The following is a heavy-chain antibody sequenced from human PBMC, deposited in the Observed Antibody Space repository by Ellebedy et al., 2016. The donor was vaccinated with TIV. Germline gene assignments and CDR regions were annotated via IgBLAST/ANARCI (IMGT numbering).Heavy chain of an antibody. D-gene: IGHD3-22*01. J-gene: IGHJ5*02. CDR2: IYYSGST. CDR3: AKDRDSTGYYSP. V-gene: IGHV4-59*01. CDR1: GGSISSYY. Sequence: MPSETLSLTCTVSGGSISSYYWSWIRQPPGKGLEWIGYIYYSGSTNYNPSLKSRVTISVDTSKNQFSLTLNSVTAADTAKYFCAKDRDSTGYYSPWGQGIQVTVSP.